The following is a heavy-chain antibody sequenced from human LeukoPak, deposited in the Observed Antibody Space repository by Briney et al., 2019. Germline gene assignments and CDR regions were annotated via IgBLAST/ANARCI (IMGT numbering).Heavy chain of an antibody. D-gene: IGHD6-19*01. V-gene: IGHV4-34*01. CDR2: INHSGST. J-gene: IGHJ4*02. Sequence: SETLSLTCAVYGGSFSVYYWSWIRQPPGKGLEWIGEINHSGSTNYNPSLKSRVTISVDTSKNQFSLKLSSVTAADTAVYYCARGVMSIAVAYYYFDYWGQGTLVTVSS. CDR1: GGSFSVYY. CDR3: ARGVMSIAVAYYYFDY.